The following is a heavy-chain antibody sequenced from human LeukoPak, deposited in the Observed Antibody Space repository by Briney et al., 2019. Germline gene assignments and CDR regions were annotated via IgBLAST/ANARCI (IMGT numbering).Heavy chain of an antibody. V-gene: IGHV3-30*04. Sequence: GRSLRLSCAASGFTFSSYAMHWVRQAPGKGLEWEAVISYDGSNKYYADSVKGRFTISRDNSKSTLYLQMNSLRAEDTAVYYCAREGVYSSGWSAYYYDSSGYGHLDYWGQGALVTVSS. CDR3: AREGVYSSGWSAYYYDSSGYGHLDY. CDR1: GFTFSSYA. D-gene: IGHD3-22*01. CDR2: ISYDGSNK. J-gene: IGHJ4*02.